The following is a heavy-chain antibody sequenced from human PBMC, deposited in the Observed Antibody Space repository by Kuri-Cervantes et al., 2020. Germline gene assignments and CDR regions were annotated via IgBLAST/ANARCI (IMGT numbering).Heavy chain of an antibody. Sequence: SQTLSLTCAVYGGSFSDYYWIWIRQSPGKGLEWIGEINHSGSTNYKLSLESRVTMSTDTSRNQFSLKLRSVTAADTAVYYCARAGAGDCSSTSCIDYWGQGALVTVSS. CDR2: INHSGST. CDR3: ARAGAGDCSSTSCIDY. V-gene: IGHV4-34*01. D-gene: IGHD2-2*01. J-gene: IGHJ4*02. CDR1: GGSFSDYY.